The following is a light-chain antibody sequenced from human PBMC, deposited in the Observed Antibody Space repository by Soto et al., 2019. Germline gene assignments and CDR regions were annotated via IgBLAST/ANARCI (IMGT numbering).Light chain of an antibody. CDR1: QRVNSNY. J-gene: IGKJ5*01. Sequence: ELVLTKSPCTLSLSPGERASLSCSASQRVNSNYLAWYQQRPGQPPRLLISGASSRATDTPDRFSGSGSGTDFTLTIAGLEPADSAVYYCQQYSSSPITFGQGTLLEIK. CDR3: QQYSSSPIT. V-gene: IGKV3-20*01. CDR2: GAS.